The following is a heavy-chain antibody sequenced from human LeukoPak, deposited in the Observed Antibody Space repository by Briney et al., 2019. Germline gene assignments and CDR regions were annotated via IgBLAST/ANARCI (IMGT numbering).Heavy chain of an antibody. CDR2: VYYSGST. CDR3: ARGLNNRKSGRRFDVFEI. Sequence: AETLSLTCTVSGGSISTYYWSWIRQPPGKGLEWIGYVYYSGSTNYNPSLKSRVTISADTSKNQFSLRLSSVTAADTAVYYCARGLNNRKSGRRFDVFEIWGQGTMVTVSS. V-gene: IGHV4-59*01. J-gene: IGHJ3*02. D-gene: IGHD3-3*01. CDR1: GGSISTYY.